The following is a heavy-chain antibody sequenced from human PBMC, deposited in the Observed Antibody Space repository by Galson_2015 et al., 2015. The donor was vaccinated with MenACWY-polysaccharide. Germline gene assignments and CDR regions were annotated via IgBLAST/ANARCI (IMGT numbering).Heavy chain of an antibody. V-gene: IGHV3-23*01. Sequence: SLRLSCAASGFAFSNYGMAWVRQAPGKGLEWVSALSQATRTYYSASVKGRFTISRDNSKNTLYLQLNSMRPEDTAVYYCAREGFCSGGTCYFYDYWGQGTLVTVSA. D-gene: IGHD2-15*01. CDR1: GFAFSNYG. CDR3: AREGFCSGGTCYFYDY. CDR2: LSQATRT. J-gene: IGHJ4*02.